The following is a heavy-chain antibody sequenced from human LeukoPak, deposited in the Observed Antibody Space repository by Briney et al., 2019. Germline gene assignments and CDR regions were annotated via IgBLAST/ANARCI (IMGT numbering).Heavy chain of an antibody. J-gene: IGHJ5*02. CDR2: IYYSGST. Sequence: SQTLSLTXTVSGGSISSGDYYWSWIGQPPGKGLEWIGYIYYSGSTYYNPSLKSRVTISVDTSKNQFSLKLSSVTAADTAVYYCAREKGGWFDPWGQGTLVTVSS. V-gene: IGHV4-30-4*08. CDR1: GGSISSGDYY. CDR3: AREKGGWFDP.